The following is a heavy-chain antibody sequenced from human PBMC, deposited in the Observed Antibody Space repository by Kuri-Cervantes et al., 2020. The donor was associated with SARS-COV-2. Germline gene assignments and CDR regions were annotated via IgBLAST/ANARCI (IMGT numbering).Heavy chain of an antibody. V-gene: IGHV4-34*01. CDR1: GGSFSDYY. Sequence: SETLSLTCAVYGGSFSDYYWSWVRQPPGKGLEWIGEINHSGSTNYNPSLKSRVTISVDTSKNQFSLKLSSVTAADTAVYYCARGGFGYWGQGTLVTVSS. J-gene: IGHJ4*02. CDR2: INHSGST. CDR3: ARGGFGY.